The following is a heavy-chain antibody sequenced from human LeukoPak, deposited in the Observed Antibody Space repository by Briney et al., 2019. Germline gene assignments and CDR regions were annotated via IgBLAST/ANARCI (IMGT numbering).Heavy chain of an antibody. J-gene: IGHJ4*02. D-gene: IGHD6-19*01. Sequence: GGSLRLSCAASGFTFRSYAMHWVRQAPGKGLKWVAVISDDGSRQHYADFLEGRFTISRDNSKNTVSLQMSSLTSEDTAVYFCVREQPGDGWSGFDYWGQGTLVTVSS. V-gene: IGHV3-30*15. CDR1: GFTFRSYA. CDR3: VREQPGDGWSGFDY. CDR2: ISDDGSRQ.